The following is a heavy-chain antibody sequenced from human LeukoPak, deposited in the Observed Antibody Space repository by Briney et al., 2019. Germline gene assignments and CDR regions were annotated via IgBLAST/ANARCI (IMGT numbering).Heavy chain of an antibody. CDR3: VAGYYYGSGSYYLSWFDP. Sequence: ASVKVSCKVSGYTLTELSMHWVRQAPGKGPEWMGGFDPEDGETIYAQKFQGRVTMTEDTSTDTAYMELSSLRSEDTAVYYCVAGYYYGSGSYYLSWFDPWGQGTLVTVSS. D-gene: IGHD3-10*01. J-gene: IGHJ5*02. CDR1: GYTLTELS. V-gene: IGHV1-24*01. CDR2: FDPEDGET.